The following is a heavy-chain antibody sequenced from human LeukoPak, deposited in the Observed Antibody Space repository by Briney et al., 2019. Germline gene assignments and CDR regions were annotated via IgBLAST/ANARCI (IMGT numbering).Heavy chain of an antibody. D-gene: IGHD4-17*01. Sequence: SETLSLTCAVYGGSFSGYYWSWIRQPPGKGLEWIGEINHSGSTNYNPSLKSRINISVDTSKNQFSLKLSSVTAADTAVYYCARDSLTTPAFDIWGQGTTVTVSS. V-gene: IGHV4-34*01. CDR2: INHSGST. CDR3: ARDSLTTPAFDI. CDR1: GGSFSGYY. J-gene: IGHJ3*02.